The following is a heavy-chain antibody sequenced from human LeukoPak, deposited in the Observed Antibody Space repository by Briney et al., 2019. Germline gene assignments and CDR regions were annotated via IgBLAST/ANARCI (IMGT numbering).Heavy chain of an antibody. CDR3: ARVRYCSTNRCYDREFDN. J-gene: IGHJ4*02. V-gene: IGHV4-4*02. Sequence: SGTLSLTCAVSGGSISSSNWWSWVRQPPGKGLEWIGEIYHSGSTNYNPSLKSRVTISVDTSKNQFSLKLNSVTAADTAVYYCARVRYCSTNRCYDREFDNWGQGTLVTVSS. CDR1: GGSISSSNW. D-gene: IGHD2-2*01. CDR2: IYHSGST.